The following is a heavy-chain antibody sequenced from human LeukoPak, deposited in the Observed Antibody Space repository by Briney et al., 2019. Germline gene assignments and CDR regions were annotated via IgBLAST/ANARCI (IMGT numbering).Heavy chain of an antibody. Sequence: APVKVSCKASGYTFTGYYMHWVRQAPGQGLEWMGWINPNSGGTNYAQKFQGRVTMTRDTSISTAYMELSRLRSDDTAVYYCARVYARRYYFDYWGQGTLVTVSS. D-gene: IGHD5/OR15-5a*01. CDR3: ARVYARRYYFDY. J-gene: IGHJ4*02. CDR1: GYTFTGYY. V-gene: IGHV1-2*02. CDR2: INPNSGGT.